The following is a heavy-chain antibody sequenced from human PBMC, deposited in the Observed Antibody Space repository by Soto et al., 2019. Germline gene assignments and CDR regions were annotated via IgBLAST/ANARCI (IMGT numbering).Heavy chain of an antibody. CDR2: IRSKAYGGTT. J-gene: IGHJ4*02. Sequence: GSLRLSCTASGFTSGDYAMSWFRQAPGKGLEWVGFIRSKAYGGTTEYAASVKGRFTISRDDSKSIAYLQMNSLKTEDTAVYYCTRVGRYYDSSGYCYYDYWGQGTLVTVSS. CDR3: TRVGRYYDSSGYCYYDY. CDR1: GFTSGDYA. V-gene: IGHV3-49*03. D-gene: IGHD3-22*01.